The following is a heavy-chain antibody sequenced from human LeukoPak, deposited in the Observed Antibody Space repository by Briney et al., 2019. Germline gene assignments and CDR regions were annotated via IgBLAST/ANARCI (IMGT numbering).Heavy chain of an antibody. CDR2: IIPVFGTA. J-gene: IGHJ4*02. Sequence: SVKVSCKASGGTFSSYAISWVRQAPGQGREWMGGIIPVFGTANYAQKFQGRVTITTDESTSTAYMELSSLRSEDTAVYYCARSNTQYYYDSSGYYGSDYWGQGTLVAVSS. V-gene: IGHV1-69*05. CDR3: ARSNTQYYYDSSGYYGSDY. D-gene: IGHD3-22*01. CDR1: GGTFSSYA.